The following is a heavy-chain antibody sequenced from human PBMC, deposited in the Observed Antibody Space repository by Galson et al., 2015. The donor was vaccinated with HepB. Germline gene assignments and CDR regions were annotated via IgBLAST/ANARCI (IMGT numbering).Heavy chain of an antibody. V-gene: IGHV4-39*01. J-gene: IGHJ6*02. CDR2: IYYTGTT. CDR1: GGSTSSNTYY. D-gene: IGHD2-15*01. CDR3: ARHVGVSGSYGMDV. Sequence: ETLSLTCAVFGGSTSSNTYYWSWIRQPPGRGLEWIGSIYYTGTTYYNPSLKSRVTISLGTSKNHFSLKLRSVTAADTAVYYCARHVGVSGSYGMDVWGQGATGSVSS.